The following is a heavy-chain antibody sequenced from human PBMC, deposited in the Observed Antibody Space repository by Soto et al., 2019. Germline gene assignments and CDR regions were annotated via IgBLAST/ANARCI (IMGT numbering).Heavy chain of an antibody. CDR1: GFTFSSYA. CDR2: ISYDGSNK. D-gene: IGHD6-19*01. Sequence: QVQLVESWGGVVQPGRSLRLSCAASGFTFSSYAMHWVRQAPGKGLEWVAVISYDGSNKYYADSVKGRFTISRDNSKNTLYLQMNSLRAEDTAVYYCAAVHLDYWGQGTLVTVSS. CDR3: AAVHLDY. V-gene: IGHV3-30-3*01. J-gene: IGHJ4*02.